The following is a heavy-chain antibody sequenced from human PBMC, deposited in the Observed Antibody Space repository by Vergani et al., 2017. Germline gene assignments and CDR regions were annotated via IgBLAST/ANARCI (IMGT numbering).Heavy chain of an antibody. CDR2: INHSGST. V-gene: IGHV4-34*01. CDR3: ARDGAPATVTTYPRFDY. CDR1: GGSFSGYY. Sequence: QVQLQQWGAGLLKPSETLSLTCAVYGGSFSGYYWSWIRQPPGKGLEWIGEINHSGSTNYNPSLKSRVTISVDTSKNQFALKLSSVTAADTAVYYCARDGAPATVTTYPRFDYWGQGTLVTVSS. J-gene: IGHJ4*02. D-gene: IGHD4-17*01.